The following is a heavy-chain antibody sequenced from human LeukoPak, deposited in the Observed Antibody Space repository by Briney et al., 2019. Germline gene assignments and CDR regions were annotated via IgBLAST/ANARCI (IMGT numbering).Heavy chain of an antibody. J-gene: IGHJ4*02. Sequence: ASVKVSCKASGYTFTTYTMHWVRQAPGQRLEWMGWINADTGNTKCSQEFQGRLTITRDTSASTAYMELSSLTSEDMAVYYCARVVKYSSGPLTDLLPYYFDSWGQGTLVTVSS. CDR3: ARVVKYSSGPLTDLLPYYFDS. CDR1: GYTFTTYT. CDR2: INADTGNT. D-gene: IGHD6-19*01. V-gene: IGHV1-3*03.